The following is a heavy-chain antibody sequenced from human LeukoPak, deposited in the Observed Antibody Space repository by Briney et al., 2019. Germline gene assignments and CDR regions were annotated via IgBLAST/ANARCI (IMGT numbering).Heavy chain of an antibody. CDR2: INHSGNT. D-gene: IGHD6-6*01. CDR3: ARFLETSSSSSGMASDLGYYGMDV. Sequence: PSETLSLTCAVYGGSFSGYYWSWIRQPPGKGLEWIGEINHSGNTNYNPSLKSRVTISVDTSKNHFSLKLSSVTAADTAVYYCARFLETSSSSSGMASDLGYYGMDVWGQGTTVTVSS. CDR1: GGSFSGYY. J-gene: IGHJ6*02. V-gene: IGHV4-34*01.